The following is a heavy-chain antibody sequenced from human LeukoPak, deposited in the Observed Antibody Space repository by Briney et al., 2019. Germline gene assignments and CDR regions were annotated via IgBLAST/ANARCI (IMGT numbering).Heavy chain of an antibody. D-gene: IGHD2-21*01. V-gene: IGHV4-34*01. CDR2: INHSGST. Sequence: SETLSLTCAVYGGSFTGYYRSWVRQPPGKGLEWIGEINHSGSTNYNPSLKSRVTISVDTSKNQFSLRLNSVTAADTAVYYCAREVLLNYFDYWGQGTLVTVSS. CDR1: GGSFTGYY. J-gene: IGHJ4*02. CDR3: AREVLLNYFDY.